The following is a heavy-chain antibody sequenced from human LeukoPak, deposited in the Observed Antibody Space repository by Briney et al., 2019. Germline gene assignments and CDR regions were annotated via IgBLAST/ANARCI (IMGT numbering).Heavy chain of an antibody. Sequence: ASVKVSCKASGYTFTSYGISWVRQAPGQGLEWMGWSSAYNGNTNYAQKLQGRVTMTTDTSTSTAYMELRSLRSDDTAVYYCARRRRNYYGSGGPDAFDIWGQGTMVTVSP. CDR1: GYTFTSYG. D-gene: IGHD3-10*01. CDR3: ARRRRNYYGSGGPDAFDI. J-gene: IGHJ3*02. V-gene: IGHV1-18*01. CDR2: SSAYNGNT.